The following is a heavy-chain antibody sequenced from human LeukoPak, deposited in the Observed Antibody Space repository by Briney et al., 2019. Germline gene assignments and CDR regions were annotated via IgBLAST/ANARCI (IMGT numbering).Heavy chain of an antibody. D-gene: IGHD3-10*01. CDR2: VSYDGSKK. V-gene: IGHV3-30*03. Sequence: GGSLRLSCAASGFTFSSYGMPWVRQTPGKGLEWVAVVSYDGSKKYSADSVRGRFTISRDNSKNTMYLQMNSLRAEDTAVYYCARSGGSGNYYEPFDIWGQGTMVTVSS. CDR3: ARSGGSGNYYEPFDI. CDR1: GFTFSSYG. J-gene: IGHJ3*02.